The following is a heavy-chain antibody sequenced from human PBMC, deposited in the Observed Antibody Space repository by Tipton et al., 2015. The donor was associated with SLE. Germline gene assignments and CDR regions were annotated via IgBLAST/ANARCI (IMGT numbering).Heavy chain of an antibody. CDR3: ARGSGYSGYERDFDY. CDR1: GGSISSSSYS. CDR2: IYHSGST. Sequence: TLSLTCTVSGGSISSSSYSWSWIRQPPGKGLEWIGYIYHSGSTYYNPSLKSRVTISVDRSKNQFSLKLSSVTAADTAVYYCARGSGYSGYERDFDYWGQGTLVTVSS. V-gene: IGHV4-30-2*01. J-gene: IGHJ4*02. D-gene: IGHD5-12*01.